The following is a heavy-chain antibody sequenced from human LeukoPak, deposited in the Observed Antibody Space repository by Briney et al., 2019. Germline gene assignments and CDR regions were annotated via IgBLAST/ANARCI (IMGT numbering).Heavy chain of an antibody. Sequence: GGSLRLSCEASGFTFSNYGMHWVRQAPGKGLEWVAVISNAGTVTYYADSVKGRFTITRDNSNNVLYLQMHSLRGEDAAVYYCTKEGLASGSSFSGWFDPWGQGTLVTVSS. CDR3: TKEGLASGSSFSGWFDP. V-gene: IGHV3-30*18. CDR2: ISNAGTVT. D-gene: IGHD3-10*01. CDR1: GFTFSNYG. J-gene: IGHJ5*02.